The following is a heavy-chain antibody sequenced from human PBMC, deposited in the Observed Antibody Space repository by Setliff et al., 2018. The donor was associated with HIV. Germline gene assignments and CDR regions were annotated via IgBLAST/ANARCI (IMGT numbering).Heavy chain of an antibody. CDR1: GGAFSSYA. CDR3: ARVSPPSPYHYDTRGFDT. J-gene: IGHJ4*02. V-gene: IGHV1-69*05. Sequence: SVKVSCKASGGAFSSYALSWVRQAPGQGLEWMGGIIPIFGTANYAQKFQGRVTITTDESTSTAYMELSSLRSEDTAVYYCARVSPPSPYHYDTRGFDTCGQGTLFTVSS. CDR2: IIPIFGTA. D-gene: IGHD3-22*01.